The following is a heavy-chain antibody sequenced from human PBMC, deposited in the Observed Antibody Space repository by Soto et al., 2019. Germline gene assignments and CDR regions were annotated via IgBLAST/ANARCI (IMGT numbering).Heavy chain of an antibody. CDR2: MNPNSGNT. CDR1: GSPSTSSD. CDR3: AREKSSDYAFDI. V-gene: IGHV1-8*01. Sequence: DKVSCKASGSPSTSSDINWVRQATGQGLEWMGWMNPNSGNTVYAQKFQCRVTMTRNTSISTAYMELSSLRAEDTAVYYCAREKSSDYAFDIWGQRTRVIVTS. J-gene: IGHJ3*02. D-gene: IGHD3-22*01.